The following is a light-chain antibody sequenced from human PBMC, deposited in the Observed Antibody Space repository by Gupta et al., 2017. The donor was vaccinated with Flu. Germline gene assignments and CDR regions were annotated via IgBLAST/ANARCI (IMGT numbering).Light chain of an antibody. J-gene: IGKJ2*01. CDR3: QHDSISLFS. Sequence: ALLLSPGVLGIPSSWAGQKVIDTLLIWYQHNPGHAPMLLIYGASSRGTGLPDSFSGSGSGTYFTLTIRRREPEDFAFYYCQHDSISLFSFGQGTKMDIK. V-gene: IGKV3-20*01. CDR2: GAS. CDR1: QKVIDTL.